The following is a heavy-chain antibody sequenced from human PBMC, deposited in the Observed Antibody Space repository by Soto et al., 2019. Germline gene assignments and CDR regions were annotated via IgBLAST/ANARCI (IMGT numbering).Heavy chain of an antibody. CDR2: IYWDDDK. CDR3: AHRGDMNGKFDQGYLDH. D-gene: IGHD2-8*01. J-gene: IGHJ4*02. Sequence: QITLTESGPPRVKPTQTLTLTCTFSGFSLTTRPVGVAWIRQPPGKALEWLAVIYWDDDKRYSPSLKSRLSIAKDTSKNQVVLTMAYMHGMDTATYFCAHRGDMNGKFDQGYLDHWGQGTLVTVSS. CDR1: GFSLTTRPVG. V-gene: IGHV2-5*02.